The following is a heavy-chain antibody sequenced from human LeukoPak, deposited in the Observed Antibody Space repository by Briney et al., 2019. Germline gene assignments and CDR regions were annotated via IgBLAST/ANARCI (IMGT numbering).Heavy chain of an antibody. CDR3: ARDLERYFDWLLSPADAFDI. J-gene: IGHJ3*02. V-gene: IGHV3-48*03. D-gene: IGHD3-9*01. Sequence: PGGSLRLSCAASGFTFSSYEMNWVRQAPGKGLEWVSYISSSGSTIYYADSVKGRFTISRDNAKNSLYLQMNSLRAEDTAVYYCARDLERYFDWLLSPADAFDIWGQGTMVTVSS. CDR2: ISSSGSTI. CDR1: GFTFSSYE.